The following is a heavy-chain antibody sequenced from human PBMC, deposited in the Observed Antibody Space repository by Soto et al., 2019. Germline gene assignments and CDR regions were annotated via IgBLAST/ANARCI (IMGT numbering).Heavy chain of an antibody. CDR2: ISYDGSNK. Sequence: PGGSLRLSCAASGFTFSSYGMHWVRPAPGKGLEWAAVISYDGSNKYYADSVKGRLTISRDNSKNTLYLQMNSLRAEDTAVYYCAKSGGRGYGYGMDVWGQGTTVTVSS. J-gene: IGHJ6*02. CDR3: AKSGGRGYGYGMDV. V-gene: IGHV3-30*18. D-gene: IGHD5-18*01. CDR1: GFTFSSYG.